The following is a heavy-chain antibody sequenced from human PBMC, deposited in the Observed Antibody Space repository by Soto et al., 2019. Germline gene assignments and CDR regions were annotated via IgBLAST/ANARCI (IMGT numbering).Heavy chain of an antibody. CDR3: ARSYDILTGYSGFDY. CDR1: GFTFSSYS. V-gene: IGHV3-21*01. Sequence: AGGSLRLSCAASGFTFSSYSMNWVRQAPGKGLEWVSSISSSSSFIYYADSVKGRFTISRDNAKNSLYLQMNSLRAEDTAMFYCARSYDILTGYSGFDYWGQGTLVTVSS. CDR2: ISSSSSFI. J-gene: IGHJ4*02. D-gene: IGHD3-9*01.